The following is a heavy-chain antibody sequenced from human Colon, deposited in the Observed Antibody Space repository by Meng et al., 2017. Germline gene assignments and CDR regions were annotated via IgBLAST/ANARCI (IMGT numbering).Heavy chain of an antibody. CDR2: ISSDGSTT. J-gene: IGHJ4*02. D-gene: IGHD3-10*01. CDR1: GFSFSPYW. CDR3: GRDYYGIPDY. Sequence: VQLEESGGTLVQPGGSLRLSCAASGFSFSPYWMIWVRQAPGQGLVWVSRISSDGSTTHYADSVKGRFTISRDNAKNTPYLQMNSLRAEDTAVYYCGRDYYGIPDYWGQGTLVTVSS. V-gene: IGHV3-74*01.